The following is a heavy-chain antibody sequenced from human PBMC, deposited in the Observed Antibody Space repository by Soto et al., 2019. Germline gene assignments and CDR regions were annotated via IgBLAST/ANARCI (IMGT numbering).Heavy chain of an antibody. D-gene: IGHD3-3*01. CDR2: ISSSSSTI. Sequence: EVQLVESGGGLVQPGGSLRLSCAASGFTFSSYSMNWVRQAPGKGLEWVSYISSSSSTIYYADSVKGRFTISRDNAKNSLYLQMNSLRDEDTAVYYCAREVTIFGVVIIRDYYYGMDVWGQGTTVTVSS. J-gene: IGHJ6*02. CDR1: GFTFSSYS. CDR3: AREVTIFGVVIIRDYYYGMDV. V-gene: IGHV3-48*02.